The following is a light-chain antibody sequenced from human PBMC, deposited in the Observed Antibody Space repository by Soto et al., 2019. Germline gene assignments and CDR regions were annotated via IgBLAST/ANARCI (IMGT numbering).Light chain of an antibody. CDR3: QQSYTSPPFT. Sequence: DIQMTQSPSALSASVGDRVTITCRASQNINIYLHWYQQKPGKAPELLIFAASSVRSGVPSRFSGSGSGTEFTPAISSLQPEDVATYYCQQSYTSPPFTFGPGTKVDIK. CDR1: QNINIY. CDR2: AAS. J-gene: IGKJ3*01. V-gene: IGKV1-39*01.